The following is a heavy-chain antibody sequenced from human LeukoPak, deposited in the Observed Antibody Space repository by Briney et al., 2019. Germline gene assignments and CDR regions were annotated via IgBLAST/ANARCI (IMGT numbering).Heavy chain of an antibody. CDR1: GGSFSGYY. D-gene: IGHD2-15*01. CDR3: ARGKRGVVVAATPLRFDY. Sequence: SETLSLTCAVYGGSFSGYYWSWIRQPPGKGLEWIGEINHSGSTNYNPSLKSRVTISVDTSKNQFSLKLSSVTAADTAVYYCARGKRGVVVAATPLRFDYWGQGTLVTVSS. V-gene: IGHV4-34*01. J-gene: IGHJ4*02. CDR2: INHSGST.